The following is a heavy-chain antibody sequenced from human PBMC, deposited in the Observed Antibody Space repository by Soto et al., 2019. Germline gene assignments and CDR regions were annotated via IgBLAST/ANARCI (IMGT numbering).Heavy chain of an antibody. Sequence: PSETLSLTCAVYGGSFSSDYWSWIRQPPGKGLEWIGEISHSGSTNYSPSLKSRVTVSVDTSKNQFSLKLRSVTAADTAVYFCARRPRGRSYFLARYHYNGMDVWGQGTTVTVS. V-gene: IGHV4-34*01. D-gene: IGHD1-26*01. CDR2: ISHSGST. CDR3: ARRPRGRSYFLARYHYNGMDV. CDR1: GGSFSSDY. J-gene: IGHJ6*02.